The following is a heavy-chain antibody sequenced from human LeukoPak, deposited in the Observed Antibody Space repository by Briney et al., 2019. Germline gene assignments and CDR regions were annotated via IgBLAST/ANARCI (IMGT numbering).Heavy chain of an antibody. CDR1: GRSISPYY. V-gene: IGHV4-59*01. Sequence: SETLSLTCSVSGRSISPYYWSWFRQAPGRGLEWVGYIFSSGAASYKPSLKSRVTISVDTSKNQFSLKLSSVTAADTAVYYCARGGYYGSGNDFRFDPWGQGTLVTVSS. CDR2: IFSSGAA. D-gene: IGHD3-10*01. CDR3: ARGGYYGSGNDFRFDP. J-gene: IGHJ5*02.